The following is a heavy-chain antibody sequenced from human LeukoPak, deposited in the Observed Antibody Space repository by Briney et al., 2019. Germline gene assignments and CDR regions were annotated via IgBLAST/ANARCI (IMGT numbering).Heavy chain of an antibody. J-gene: IGHJ5*02. V-gene: IGHV4-31*03. D-gene: IGHD4-17*01. CDR2: IYYSGST. CDR1: GGSISSGGYY. CDR3: AKEAGDYAFENWSDP. Sequence: PSETLSLTCTVSGGSISSGGYYWSWIRQHPGKGLEWIGYIYYSGSTYYNPSLKSRVTISVDTSKNQFSLKLSSVTAADTAVYYCAKEAGDYAFENWSDPWGQGTLVTVSS.